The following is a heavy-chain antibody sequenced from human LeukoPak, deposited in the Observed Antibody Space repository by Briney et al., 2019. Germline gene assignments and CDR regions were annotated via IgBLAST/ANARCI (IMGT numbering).Heavy chain of an antibody. Sequence: PGGSLRLSCAASGFTVSSNYMSWVRQAPGKGLEWVSVIYSGGSTYYADSVKGRFTISRDNSKNTLYLQMNSLRAEDTALYCCARQRDYYYDSSGYYPDAFDIWGQGTMVTVSS. V-gene: IGHV3-66*04. J-gene: IGHJ3*02. D-gene: IGHD3-22*01. CDR1: GFTVSSNY. CDR3: ARQRDYYYDSSGYYPDAFDI. CDR2: IYSGGST.